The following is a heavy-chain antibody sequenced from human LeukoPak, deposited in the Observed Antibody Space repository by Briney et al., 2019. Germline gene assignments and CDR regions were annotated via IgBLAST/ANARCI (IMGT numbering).Heavy chain of an antibody. CDR3: ARQGPIQLWTHDY. J-gene: IGHJ4*02. Sequence: KPSETLSLTCTVSGGSISSYYWSWIRQPPGKGLEWIGYIYYSGSTNYNPSLKSRVTISVDTSKNQFSLKLSSVTAADTAVYYCARQGPIQLWTHDYWGQGTLVTVSS. CDR1: GGSISSYY. V-gene: IGHV4-59*08. CDR2: IYYSGST. D-gene: IGHD5-18*01.